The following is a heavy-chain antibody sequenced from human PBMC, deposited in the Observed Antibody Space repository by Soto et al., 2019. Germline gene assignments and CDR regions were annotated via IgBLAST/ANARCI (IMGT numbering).Heavy chain of an antibody. D-gene: IGHD3-10*01. CDR2: ISYDGSNK. CDR1: GFTFTSYG. J-gene: IGHJ6*02. Sequence: GGSLRLSCAASGFTFTSYGMHWVRKDPGKGLEWVAVISYDGSNKYYADSVKGRFTISRDNSKNTLYLQMNSLRAEDTAVYYCAKEPWLWFGENYSYGMDVWGQGTTVTVSS. CDR3: AKEPWLWFGENYSYGMDV. V-gene: IGHV3-30*18.